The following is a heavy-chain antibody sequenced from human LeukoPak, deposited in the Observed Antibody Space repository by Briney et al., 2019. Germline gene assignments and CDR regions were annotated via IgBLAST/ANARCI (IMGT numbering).Heavy chain of an antibody. D-gene: IGHD6-6*01. Sequence: PSENLSLTCTVSGGSISSYYWSWIRQPAGKGLEWIGRIYTSGSTNYNPSLKSRVTMSVDTSKNQFSLKLSSVTAADTAVYYCARATGIAARRYFDYWGQGTLVTVSS. V-gene: IGHV4-4*07. CDR1: GGSISSYY. CDR2: IYTSGST. J-gene: IGHJ4*02. CDR3: ARATGIAARRYFDY.